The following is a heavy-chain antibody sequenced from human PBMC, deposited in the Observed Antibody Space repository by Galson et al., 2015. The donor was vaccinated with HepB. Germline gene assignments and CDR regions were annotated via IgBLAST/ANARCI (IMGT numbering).Heavy chain of an antibody. CDR3: AREPHDSSGYYYLDH. J-gene: IGHJ4*02. Sequence: SVKVSCKASGYTFTSYYMHWVRQAPGQGLEWMGIINPSGGSTNYAQKFQGRVTMTRDTSTSTVYMELSSLRSEDTAVYYCAREPHDSSGYYYLDHWGQGTLVTVSS. D-gene: IGHD3-22*01. V-gene: IGHV1-46*03. CDR2: INPSGGST. CDR1: GYTFTSYY.